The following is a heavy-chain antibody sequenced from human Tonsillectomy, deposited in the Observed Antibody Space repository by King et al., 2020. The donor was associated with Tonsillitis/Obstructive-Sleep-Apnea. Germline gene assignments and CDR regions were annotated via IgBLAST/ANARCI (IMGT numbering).Heavy chain of an antibody. V-gene: IGHV3-23*04. CDR3: AKERSSSGWYHSHSLDY. D-gene: IGHD6-19*01. CDR2: ISGGGDNT. J-gene: IGHJ4*02. CDR1: GFTFSSYA. Sequence: VQLVESGGGLVQPGGSLRLSCAASGFTFSSYAMSWVRQAPGKGLEWVSTISGGGDNTYYADSVKGRFTISRDNSKNTLYLQMNSLGAEDTAVYYCAKERSSSGWYHSHSLDYWGQGTLVTVSS.